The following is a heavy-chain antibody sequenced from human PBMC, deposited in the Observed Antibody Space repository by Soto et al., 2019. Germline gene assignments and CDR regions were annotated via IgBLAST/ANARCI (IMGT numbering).Heavy chain of an antibody. J-gene: IGHJ5*02. CDR3: ARNWAAVWFDP. D-gene: IGHD6-25*01. V-gene: IGHV3-66*01. Sequence: EVQLVESGGGLVQPGGSLTLSCAVSGFTVSSNYISWVRQAPGKGLEWVSVIYSDGSTYYADSVKGRFSISRDNSKNTLYLQMNSLRAEDTAVYYCARNWAAVWFDPWGQGTLVTVSS. CDR1: GFTVSSNY. CDR2: IYSDGST.